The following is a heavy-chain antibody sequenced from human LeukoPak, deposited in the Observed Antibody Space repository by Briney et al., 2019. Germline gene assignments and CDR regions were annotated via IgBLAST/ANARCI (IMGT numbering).Heavy chain of an antibody. V-gene: IGHV1-69*01. CDR2: IIPIFGTA. CDR3: ARVVSGRYYFDY. J-gene: IGHJ4*02. CDR1: GGTFSSYA. D-gene: IGHD3-3*01. Sequence: SSVKVSCKASGGTFSSYAISWVRQDPGQGLEWMGGIIPIFGTANNAQKFQGRVTITADESTSTAYMELSSLRSEDTAVYYCARVVSGRYYFDYWGQGTLVTVSS.